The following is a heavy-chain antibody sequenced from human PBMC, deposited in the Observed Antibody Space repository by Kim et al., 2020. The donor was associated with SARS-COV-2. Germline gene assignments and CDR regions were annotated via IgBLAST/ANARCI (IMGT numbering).Heavy chain of an antibody. CDR3: ASAIVAALDH. CDR1: GFAFRKCG. Sequence: GGSLRLSCAASGFAFRKCGMHWDRQDPGKGLEWLAVIWYDGSKDYYAESVRGRFSISRDNSKNMLYLQMNNLRADDTAVYFCASAIVAALDHWGLGTLVTVSS. J-gene: IGHJ4*02. D-gene: IGHD2-15*01. CDR2: IWYDGSKD. V-gene: IGHV3-33*01.